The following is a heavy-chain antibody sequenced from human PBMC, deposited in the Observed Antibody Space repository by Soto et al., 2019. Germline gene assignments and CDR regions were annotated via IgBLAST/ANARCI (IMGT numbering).Heavy chain of an antibody. D-gene: IGHD7-27*01. CDR1: GISLNTGGGD. CDR2: IYWNDDK. Sequence: QITLKESGPTRVKPTQTLTLTCTISGISLNTGGGDVVWIRQPPGKALEWLALIYWNDDKRYSPSLKNRLTITNDTSRNQVVLTMTNVAPDDTCTYYCAHRPNWGINGLGACGQGTTVTVSS. J-gene: IGHJ6*02. V-gene: IGHV2-5*01. CDR3: AHRPNWGINGLGA.